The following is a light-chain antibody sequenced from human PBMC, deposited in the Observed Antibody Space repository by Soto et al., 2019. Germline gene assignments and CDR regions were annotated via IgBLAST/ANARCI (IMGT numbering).Light chain of an antibody. CDR1: QSVSSN. V-gene: IGKV3-15*01. CDR3: QQYNNWPPYS. CDR2: AAS. Sequence: EIVMTQSPATLSVSPGERATLSCRASQSVSSNIAWYQQKPGQTPRLLIFAASIRATGIPARFSGSGSGTAFTLTISSLQSEDFAVYYCQQYNNWPPYSFGQGTKLEIK. J-gene: IGKJ2*03.